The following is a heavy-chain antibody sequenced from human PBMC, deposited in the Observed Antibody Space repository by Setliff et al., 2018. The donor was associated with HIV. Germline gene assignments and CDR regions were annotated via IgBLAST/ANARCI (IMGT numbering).Heavy chain of an antibody. V-gene: IGHV4-61*02. Sequence: PSETLSLTCTVSGASISSGNYYWSWIRQPAGKGLEWIGRIYTSGSTNYNPSLKSRVTISLDTSKNQFSLKLSSVTAADTAVYYCARDQADVYNYLLSGAFDLWGQGAMVTVSS. D-gene: IGHD3-10*01. CDR2: IYTSGST. CDR3: ARDQADVYNYLLSGAFDL. J-gene: IGHJ3*01. CDR1: GASISSGNYY.